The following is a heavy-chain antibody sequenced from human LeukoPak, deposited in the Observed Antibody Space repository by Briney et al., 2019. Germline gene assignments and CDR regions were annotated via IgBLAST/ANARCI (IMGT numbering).Heavy chain of an antibody. CDR3: ARSGSYDSSGYYYHAFDV. Sequence: SETLSLTCTVSGGSISSYYWSWIRQPPGKGLEWIAYIHYSGSTNSNPSLKTRVTISVDTSKDQFSLKLSPVTAADTAVYYCARSGSYDSSGYYYHAFDVWGQGTMVTVSS. D-gene: IGHD3-22*01. J-gene: IGHJ3*01. CDR2: IHYSGST. V-gene: IGHV4-59*01. CDR1: GGSISSYY.